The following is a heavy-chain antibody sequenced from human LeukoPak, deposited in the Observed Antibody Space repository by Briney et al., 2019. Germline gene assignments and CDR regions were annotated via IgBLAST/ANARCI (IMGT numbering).Heavy chain of an antibody. V-gene: IGHV4-39*07. CDR2: INHSGST. CDR1: GGSISSGDYY. Sequence: SETLSLTCTVSGGSISSGDYYWSWIRQPPGKGLEWIGEINHSGSTNYNPSLKSRVTISVDTSKNQFSLKLSSVTAADTAVYYCARGYYGSGSYYFDYWGQGTLVTVSS. J-gene: IGHJ4*02. CDR3: ARGYYGSGSYYFDY. D-gene: IGHD3-10*01.